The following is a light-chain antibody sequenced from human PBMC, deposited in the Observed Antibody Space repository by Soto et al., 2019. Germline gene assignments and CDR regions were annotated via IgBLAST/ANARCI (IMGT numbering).Light chain of an antibody. Sequence: ENVLTQSPGTLSLSPGERAALSCRASQSVFSNYLAWYQQRPGQTPRLLIYGASSRAAGIPDRFSGSGSGTDFTLTISSLEPEDFAVYYCQQYGNSPLTFGGGTRVDI. J-gene: IGKJ4*01. V-gene: IGKV3-20*01. CDR2: GAS. CDR1: QSVFSNY. CDR3: QQYGNSPLT.